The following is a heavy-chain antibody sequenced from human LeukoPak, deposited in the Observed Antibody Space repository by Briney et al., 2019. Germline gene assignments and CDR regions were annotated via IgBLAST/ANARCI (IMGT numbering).Heavy chain of an antibody. J-gene: IGHJ4*02. D-gene: IGHD6-19*01. CDR1: GGSFSGYY. V-gene: IGHV4-34*01. CDR2: INYSGRT. CDR3: ARGSSGPFVY. Sequence: PSETLSLTCAVYGGSFSGYYWTWIRQPPGKGPEWIGEINYSGRTNYNPSLKSRVTISVDTSKNQFSLKVSSVTAADTAVYYCARGSSGPFVYWGQGTLVTVSS.